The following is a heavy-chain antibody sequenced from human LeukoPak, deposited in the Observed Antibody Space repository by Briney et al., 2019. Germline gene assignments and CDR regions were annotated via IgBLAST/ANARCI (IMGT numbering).Heavy chain of an antibody. D-gene: IGHD3-10*01. J-gene: IGHJ4*02. CDR2: INPNSGGT. CDR3: AYYYGSGSYYYFDY. Sequence: ASVKVSCTASGYTFTGYYMHWVRQAPGQGLEWMGRINPNSGGTNYAQKFQGRVTMTRDTSISTAYMELSRLRSDDTAVYYCAYYYGSGSYYYFDYWGQGTLVTVSS. CDR1: GYTFTGYY. V-gene: IGHV1-2*06.